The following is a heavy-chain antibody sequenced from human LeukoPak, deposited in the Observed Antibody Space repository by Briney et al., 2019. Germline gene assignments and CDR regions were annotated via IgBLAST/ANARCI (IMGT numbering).Heavy chain of an antibody. CDR1: GFTFTTYS. Sequence: GGSLRLSCAASGFTFTTYSMNWVRQAPGKGLEFVSSITPSGDWMSYADSVKGRFTISRDNAKNSLYLQLNSLRAEDTAVYYCATESAMAATKALDYWGQGTLVTVS. J-gene: IGHJ4*02. D-gene: IGHD2-15*01. CDR2: ITPSGDWM. CDR3: ATESAMAATKALDY. V-gene: IGHV3-21*01.